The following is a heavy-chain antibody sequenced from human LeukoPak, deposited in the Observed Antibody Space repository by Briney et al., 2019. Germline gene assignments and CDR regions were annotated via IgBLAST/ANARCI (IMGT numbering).Heavy chain of an antibody. CDR2: ISVYNGNT. Sequence: ASVKVSCKASGYTFTSYGISWVRQAPGQGPDWMGWISVYNGNTNYAQKLQGRVTMTTDTSTSTAYMELRSLRSDDTAVYYCARGASSYYDSSDYFDYWGRGTLVTVSS. CDR1: GYTFTSYG. CDR3: ARGASSYYDSSDYFDY. J-gene: IGHJ4*02. D-gene: IGHD3-22*01. V-gene: IGHV1-18*01.